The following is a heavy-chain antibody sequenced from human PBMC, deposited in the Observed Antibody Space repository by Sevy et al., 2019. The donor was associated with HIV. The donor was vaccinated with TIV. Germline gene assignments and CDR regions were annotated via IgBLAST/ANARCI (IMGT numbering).Heavy chain of an antibody. CDR3: AINSDYGMDA. CDR1: GFTFRNYW. Sequence: GGSLRLSCVVSGFTFRNYWMSWVRQAPGKGLEWVANINQNGTEIYSVDSVKGRFTFSRDNTKNSVYLQMNSPRAEDTAIYYCAINSDYGMDAWGQGTTVTVSS. V-gene: IGHV3-7*01. CDR2: INQNGTEI. J-gene: IGHJ6*02. D-gene: IGHD4-4*01.